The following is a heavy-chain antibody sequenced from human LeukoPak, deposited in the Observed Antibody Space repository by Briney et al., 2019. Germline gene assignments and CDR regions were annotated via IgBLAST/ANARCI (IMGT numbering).Heavy chain of an antibody. CDR3: ARDPKDDTSGYYYFDY. J-gene: IGHJ4*02. CDR2: INPSGGST. V-gene: IGHV1-46*01. CDR1: GYRFTSYY. Sequence: GASVKVSCKASGYRFTSYYMHWVRQAPGQGLEWMGVINPSGGSTSYAQKFQGRVTMTRDMSTSTVYMELSSLRSEDTAVYYCARDPKDDTSGYYYFDYWGQGTLVTVSS. D-gene: IGHD3-22*01.